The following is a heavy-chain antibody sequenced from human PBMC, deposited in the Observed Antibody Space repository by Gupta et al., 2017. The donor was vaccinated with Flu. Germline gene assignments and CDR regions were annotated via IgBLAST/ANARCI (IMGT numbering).Heavy chain of an antibody. CDR1: GFTFSTHA. CDR2: IWNDGYNK. J-gene: IGHJ6*03. D-gene: IGHD2-2*01. CDR3: ARNGYCTSTSCSFYMDV. Sequence: QVQLVESGGGVVQPGGSLRFSCASSGFTFSTHAIYWARQAPGKGLEWVALIWNDGYNKYHVDSVKGRFTISRDNSKNTLYLQLNSLRAEDTGVYYCARNGYCTSTSCSFYMDVWGTGTTVTVSS. V-gene: IGHV3-33*01.